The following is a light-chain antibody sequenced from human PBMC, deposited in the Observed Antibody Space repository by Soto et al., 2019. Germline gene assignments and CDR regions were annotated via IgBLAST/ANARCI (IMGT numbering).Light chain of an antibody. J-gene: IGLJ2*01. CDR1: KLGDKY. V-gene: IGLV3-1*01. CDR2: QDS. CDR3: QAWDSSTAV. Sequence: SSELTQPPSVSVSPGQTARITCSGNKLGDKYACWYQQKPGQSPVLVIYQDSKRPSGIPERFSGSNFGNTATLTISGTQAMDEADYFCQAWDSSTAVFGGGTKLTVL.